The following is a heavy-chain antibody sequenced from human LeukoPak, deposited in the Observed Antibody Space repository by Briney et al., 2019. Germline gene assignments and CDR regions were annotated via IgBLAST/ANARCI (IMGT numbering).Heavy chain of an antibody. Sequence: KPSETLSLTCTVSGGSISSGGYYWSWIRQHPGKGLEWIGYIYYSGSTYYNPSLKSRVTISVDTSKNQFSLKLSSVTAADTAVYYCARLIAARSWFDPWGQGTLVTVSS. V-gene: IGHV4-31*03. CDR2: IYYSGST. CDR3: ARLIAARSWFDP. J-gene: IGHJ5*02. CDR1: GGSISSGGYY. D-gene: IGHD6-25*01.